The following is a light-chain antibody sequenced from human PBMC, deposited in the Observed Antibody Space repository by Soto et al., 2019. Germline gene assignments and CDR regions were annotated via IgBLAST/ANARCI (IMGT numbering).Light chain of an antibody. CDR2: GAS. Sequence: ETVMTQAPATLSVSPGERVTVSCRSSQSVSSKLAWYQQKPGQAPRLLIYGASNRATGIPARFSGSGSGTEFTLSISSLQSEDSAVYYCQQYNNWPPITFGQGTRLEIK. CDR1: QSVSSK. J-gene: IGKJ5*01. V-gene: IGKV3D-15*01. CDR3: QQYNNWPPIT.